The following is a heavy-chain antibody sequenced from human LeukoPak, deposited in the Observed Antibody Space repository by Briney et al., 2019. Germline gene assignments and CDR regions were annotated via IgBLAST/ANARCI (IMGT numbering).Heavy chain of an antibody. CDR3: ARGGTAQPDAFDI. CDR1: GGSISSYY. D-gene: IGHD5-18*01. V-gene: IGHV4-59*01. CDR2: IYYSGST. J-gene: IGHJ3*02. Sequence: SETLSLTRTVSGGSISSYYWSWIRQPPGKGLEWIGYIYYSGSTNYNPSLKSRVTISVDSSKNQFSLKLSSVTAADTAVYYCARGGTAQPDAFDIWGQGTMVTVSS.